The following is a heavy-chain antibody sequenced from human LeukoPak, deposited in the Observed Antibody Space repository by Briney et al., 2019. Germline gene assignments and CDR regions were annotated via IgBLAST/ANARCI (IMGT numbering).Heavy chain of an antibody. J-gene: IGHJ4*02. CDR3: AHTSFYCSSTSCYMHFDY. CDR2: IYWDDDK. V-gene: IGHV2-5*02. CDR1: GFSLSTSGVG. D-gene: IGHD2-2*02. Sequence: SGPTLVKPTQTLTLTCTFSGFSLSTSGVGVGWIRRPPGKALEWLALIYWDDDKRYSPSLKSRLTITKDTSKNQVVLTMTNMDPVDTATYYCAHTSFYCSSTSCYMHFDYWGQGTLVTVSS.